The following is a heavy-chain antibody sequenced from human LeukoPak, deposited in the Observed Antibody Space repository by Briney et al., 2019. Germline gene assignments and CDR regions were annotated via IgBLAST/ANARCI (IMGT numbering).Heavy chain of an antibody. Sequence: ASETLSLTCTVSGGSISSHYWSWIRQPPGKGLEWIGYIHNSGRTNYKPSLKSRVTISIDTSKNQYSLKLSSVTAADTAVYYCARDSDSWGSTGWFDPWGQGTLVTVSS. V-gene: IGHV4-59*11. CDR1: GGSISSHY. CDR2: IHNSGRT. CDR3: ARDSDSWGSTGWFDP. J-gene: IGHJ5*02. D-gene: IGHD2-15*01.